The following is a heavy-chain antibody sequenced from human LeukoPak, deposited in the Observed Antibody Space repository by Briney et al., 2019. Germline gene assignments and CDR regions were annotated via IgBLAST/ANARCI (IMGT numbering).Heavy chain of an antibody. CDR2: ISAYNGNT. D-gene: IGHD3-9*01. Sequence: ASVKVSCKASGCTFTSYGISGVGQAPGQGLEWMGWISAYNGNTNYAQKLQGRVTMTTDPSTNTAYMELRSLRSDDTAVYYCARDRLRYFAKVDAFDIWGQGTMVTVSS. CDR3: ARDRLRYFAKVDAFDI. J-gene: IGHJ3*02. CDR1: GCTFTSYG. V-gene: IGHV1-18*01.